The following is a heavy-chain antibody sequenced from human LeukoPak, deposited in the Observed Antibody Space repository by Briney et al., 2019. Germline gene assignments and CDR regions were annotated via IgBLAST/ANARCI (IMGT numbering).Heavy chain of an antibody. D-gene: IGHD3-10*01. J-gene: IGHJ4*02. CDR3: AKYRVFSHYGSGSYLDY. CDR1: GFTLSSYA. Sequence: GGSLRLSCAASGFTLSSYAMSWVRQAPGKGLEWVSAISGSGGSTYYADSVKGRFTISRDNSKNTLYLQMNSLRAEDTAVYYCAKYRVFSHYGSGSYLDYWGQGTLVTVSS. V-gene: IGHV3-23*01. CDR2: ISGSGGST.